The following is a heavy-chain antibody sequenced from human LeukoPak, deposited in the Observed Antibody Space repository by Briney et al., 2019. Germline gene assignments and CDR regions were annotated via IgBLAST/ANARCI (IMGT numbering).Heavy chain of an antibody. J-gene: IGHJ4*02. V-gene: IGHV4-59*05. CDR2: IYYSGST. CDR1: GGSISSYY. Sequence: SETLSLTCTVSGGSISSYYWSWIRQPPGKGLEWIGSIYYSGSTYYNPSLKSRVTISVDTSKNQFSLKLSSVTAADTAVYYCARMPGGATDFDYWGQGTLVTVSS. D-gene: IGHD1-26*01. CDR3: ARMPGGATDFDY.